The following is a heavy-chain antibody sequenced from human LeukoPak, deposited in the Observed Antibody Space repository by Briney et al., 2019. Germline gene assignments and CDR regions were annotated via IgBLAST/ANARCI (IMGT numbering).Heavy chain of an antibody. J-gene: IGHJ4*02. CDR2: ISYDGSNK. CDR3: ARDPRSYYDFWSGYYFDYFDY. CDR1: GFTFSSYG. D-gene: IGHD3-3*01. V-gene: IGHV3-30*03. Sequence: PGGSLRLSCAASGFTFSSYGMHWVRQAPGKGLEWVAVISYDGSNKYYADSVKGRFTISRDNSKNTLYLQMNSLRAEDTAVYYCARDPRSYYDFWSGYYFDYFDYWGQGTLVTVSS.